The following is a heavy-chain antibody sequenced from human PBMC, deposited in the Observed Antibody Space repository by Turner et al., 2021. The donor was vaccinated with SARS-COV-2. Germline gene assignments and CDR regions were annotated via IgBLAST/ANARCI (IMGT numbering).Heavy chain of an antibody. J-gene: IGHJ5*02. CDR1: GFTFSSYA. CDR3: AKDLGQLDWFDP. CDR2: ISYDGSNK. V-gene: IGHV3-30*04. D-gene: IGHD6-6*01. Sequence: QVQLVESGGGVVQPGRSLRLSCAASGFTFSSYAMHWVRQAPGKGLEWVAVISYDGSNKYYGDSVKGRFTISRDNSKNTVYLQMNSLRAEDTAVYYCAKDLGQLDWFDPWGQGTLVTVSS.